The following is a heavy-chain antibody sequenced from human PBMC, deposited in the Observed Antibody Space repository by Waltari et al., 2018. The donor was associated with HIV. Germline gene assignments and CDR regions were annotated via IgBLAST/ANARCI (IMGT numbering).Heavy chain of an antibody. D-gene: IGHD6-13*01. J-gene: IGHJ4*02. CDR3: AKGSAPGNFDY. V-gene: IGHV3-30*18. CDR1: GVTFSSDG. Sequence: QVQLVESGVGVVQPGRSLRLSCAPSGVTFSSDGMHWVRQAPGKGLEWVAVISYDGSNKYYADAVKGRFTISRDNSKNTLYLQMNSLRAEDTAVYYCAKGSAPGNFDYWGQGTLVTVSS. CDR2: ISYDGSNK.